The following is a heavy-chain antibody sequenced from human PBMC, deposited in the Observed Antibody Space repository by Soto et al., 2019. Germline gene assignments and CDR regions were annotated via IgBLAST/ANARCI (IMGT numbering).Heavy chain of an antibody. Sequence: SETLSLTCAVSSGSISSSNWWSWVRQPPGKGLEWIGEIYHSGSTNYNPSLKSRVTISVDKSKNQFSLKLSSVTAADTAVYYCARRTAAAGTIYYYYYMDVWGKGTTVTVSS. V-gene: IGHV4-4*02. D-gene: IGHD6-13*01. CDR1: SGSISSSNW. CDR3: ARRTAAAGTIYYYYYMDV. J-gene: IGHJ6*03. CDR2: IYHSGST.